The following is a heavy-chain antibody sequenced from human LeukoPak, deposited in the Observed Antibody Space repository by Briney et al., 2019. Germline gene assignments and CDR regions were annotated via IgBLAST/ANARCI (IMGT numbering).Heavy chain of an antibody. CDR1: GFTFDGYG. D-gene: IGHD3-22*01. CDR2: ISGDGGST. Sequence: AGHLRISCAASGFTFDGYGMHWVRQAPGKGLEWVSLISGDGGSTYYADSVKGRFTISRDNSKNSLYLQMNSLRTEDTALYYCAKEKDSSGYYYGVDYWGQGTLVTVSS. J-gene: IGHJ4*02. V-gene: IGHV3-43*02. CDR3: AKEKDSSGYYYGVDY.